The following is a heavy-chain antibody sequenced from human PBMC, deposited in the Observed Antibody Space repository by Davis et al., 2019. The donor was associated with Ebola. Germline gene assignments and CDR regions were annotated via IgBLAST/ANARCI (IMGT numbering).Heavy chain of an antibody. J-gene: IGHJ5*02. D-gene: IGHD1-20*01. CDR3: ARERMIGTKEFDL. CDR2: TYSRSKWYS. CDR1: GDRVSFNSFA. V-gene: IGHV6-1*01. Sequence: HSQTLSLTCSISGDRVSFNSFAWNWIRQSPSRGLEWLGKTYSRSKWYSDHAASVKSRIIINPDTSKNQFSLQLNSVTPEDTAVYYCARERMIGTKEFDLWGQGTLVTVSS.